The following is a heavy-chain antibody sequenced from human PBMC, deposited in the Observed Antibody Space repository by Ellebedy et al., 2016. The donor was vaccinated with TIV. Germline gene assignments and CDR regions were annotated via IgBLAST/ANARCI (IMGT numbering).Heavy chain of an antibody. D-gene: IGHD4-17*01. CDR1: GGSISSYY. CDR2: IYYSGST. J-gene: IGHJ4*02. Sequence: MPSETLSLTCTVAGGSISSYYWSWIRQPPGKGLEWIGYIYYSGSTNYNPSLKSRVTISVDTSKNQFSLKLSSVTAADTAVYYCARRRGAYGDYDGFDYWGQGTLVTVSS. V-gene: IGHV4-59*01. CDR3: ARRRGAYGDYDGFDY.